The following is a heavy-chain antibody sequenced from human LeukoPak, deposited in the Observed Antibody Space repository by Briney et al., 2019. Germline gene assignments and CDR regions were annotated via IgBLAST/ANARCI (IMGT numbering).Heavy chain of an antibody. V-gene: IGHV3-7*01. J-gene: IGHJ4*02. D-gene: IGHD3-22*01. CDR2: IKQDGSEK. CDR3: ARDKYYDRYFDS. CDR1: GFTFNSNW. Sequence: PGGSLRLSCVASGFTFNSNWMSWVRQAPGKGLEWVANIKQDGSEKYYVDSVKGRSTISRDNAKNSVSLQMNSLRVEDTAVYYCARDKYYDRYFDSWGQGTLVTVSS.